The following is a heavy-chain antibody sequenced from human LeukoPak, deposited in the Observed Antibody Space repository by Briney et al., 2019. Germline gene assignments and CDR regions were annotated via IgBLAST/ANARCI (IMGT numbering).Heavy chain of an antibody. D-gene: IGHD6-19*01. CDR1: GYTFTSYD. V-gene: IGHV1-8*03. CDR2: MNPNSGNT. Sequence: ASVKVSCKASGYTFTSYDINWVRQATGQGLEWMGWMNPNSGNTGYAQKFQGRVTITRNTSISTAYMELSSQRSEDTAVYYCARGEIEALFFSSGYSSGWSTYYMDVWGKGTTVTVSS. CDR3: ARGEIEALFFSSGYSSGWSTYYMDV. J-gene: IGHJ6*03.